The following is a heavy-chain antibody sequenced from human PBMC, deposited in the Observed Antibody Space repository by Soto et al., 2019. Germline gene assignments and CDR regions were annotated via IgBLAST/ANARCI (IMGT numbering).Heavy chain of an antibody. D-gene: IGHD3-10*01. CDR2: ISSSSSTI. CDR3: ERTSRGAGSYYGMDV. Sequence: PGGPLRLSCAASGFTFSSYSMNWVRQAPGKGLEWVSYISSSSSTIYYADSVKGRFTISRDNAKNSLYLQVNSLRDEDTAGYSCERTSRGAGSYYGMDVWGRGTTVTVSS. J-gene: IGHJ6*02. V-gene: IGHV3-48*02. CDR1: GFTFSSYS.